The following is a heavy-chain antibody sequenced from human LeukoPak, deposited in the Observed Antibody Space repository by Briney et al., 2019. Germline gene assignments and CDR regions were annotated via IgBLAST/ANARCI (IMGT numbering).Heavy chain of an antibody. D-gene: IGHD6-13*01. V-gene: IGHV3-9*01. CDR1: GFTFDEYG. Sequence: PGRSLRLSCAVSGFTFDEYGMHWVRQAPGKGLEWVSGISWNSGTIDYADSVKGRFTISRDNSKNTLYLQMNSLRADDTAVYYCAETLYSSNWAPGYFQHWGQGTLVTVSS. CDR2: ISWNSGTI. J-gene: IGHJ1*01. CDR3: AETLYSSNWAPGYFQH.